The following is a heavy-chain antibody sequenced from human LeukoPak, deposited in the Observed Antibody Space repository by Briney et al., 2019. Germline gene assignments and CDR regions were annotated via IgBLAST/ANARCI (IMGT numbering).Heavy chain of an antibody. V-gene: IGHV3-7*01. J-gene: IGHJ6*02. D-gene: IGHD5-18*01. CDR1: GFTFSSHW. CDR3: ARDLTPLIQLWPRSLDNNYGMDV. Sequence: GGSLRLSCSASGFTFSSHWMTWVRQAPGKGLEWVANIKQDGSEKYYVDSVKGRFTISRDNANNSLYLQMNSLRAEDTAVYYCARDLTPLIQLWPRSLDNNYGMDVWGQGTTVTVSS. CDR2: IKQDGSEK.